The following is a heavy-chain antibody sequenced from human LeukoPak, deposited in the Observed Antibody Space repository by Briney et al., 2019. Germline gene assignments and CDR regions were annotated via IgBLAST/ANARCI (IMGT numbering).Heavy chain of an antibody. CDR3: ARDRYYYGSGRPSYFDY. Sequence: PSETLSLTCTVSGGSISSYYWRWIRQPPGKGLEWIGYIYYSGSTNYNPSLKSRVTISVDTSKNQFSLKLSSVTAADTAVYYCARDRYYYGSGRPSYFDYWGQGTLVTVSS. J-gene: IGHJ4*02. CDR2: IYYSGST. V-gene: IGHV4-59*01. CDR1: GGSISSYY. D-gene: IGHD3-10*01.